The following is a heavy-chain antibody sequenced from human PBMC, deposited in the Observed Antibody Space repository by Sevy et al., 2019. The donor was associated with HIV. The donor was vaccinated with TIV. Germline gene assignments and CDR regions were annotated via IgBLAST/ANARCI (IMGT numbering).Heavy chain of an antibody. V-gene: IGHV3-23*01. D-gene: IGHD2-8*01. Sequence: GGSLRLSCAASGFTFSKYSMSWVRQPPGKGLEWVSTLSFGCGEINYADSVKGRFTISRVNSKSSVYLQMNNLRPEGRAVYYCAREGCTKPHDYWGQGTLVTVSS. CDR1: GFTFSKYS. J-gene: IGHJ4*02. CDR3: AREGCTKPHDY. CDR2: LSFGCGEI.